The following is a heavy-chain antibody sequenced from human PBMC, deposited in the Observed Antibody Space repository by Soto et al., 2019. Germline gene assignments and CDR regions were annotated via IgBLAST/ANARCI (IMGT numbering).Heavy chain of an antibody. CDR1: GYTFTSYG. CDR3: ARDRGSGYYSTSYYFDY. D-gene: IGHD3-22*01. CDR2: ISAYNGNT. Sequence: GASVKVSCKASGYTFTSYGISWVRQAPGQGLEWMGWISAYNGNTNYAQKLQGRVTMTTDTSTSTAYMELRSLRSDDTAVYYCARDRGSGYYSTSYYFDYWGQGTLVTVSS. V-gene: IGHV1-18*01. J-gene: IGHJ4*02.